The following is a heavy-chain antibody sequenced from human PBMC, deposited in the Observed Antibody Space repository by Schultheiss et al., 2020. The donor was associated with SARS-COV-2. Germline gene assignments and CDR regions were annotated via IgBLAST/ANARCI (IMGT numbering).Heavy chain of an antibody. CDR2: VTGGGGST. D-gene: IGHD3-10*01. CDR1: GFTFSSYG. CDR3: ARDRFDYGSGSYYNVGAFDI. V-gene: IGHV3-NL1*01. Sequence: GGSLRLSCAASGFTFSSYGMHWVRQAPGKGLEWVSSVTGGGGSTYYADSVKGRFTISRDNSKNTLYLQMNSLRAEDTAVYYCARDRFDYGSGSYYNVGAFDIWGQGTMVTVSS. J-gene: IGHJ3*02.